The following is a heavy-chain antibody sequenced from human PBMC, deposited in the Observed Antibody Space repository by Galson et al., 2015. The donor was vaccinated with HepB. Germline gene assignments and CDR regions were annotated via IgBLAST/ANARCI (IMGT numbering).Heavy chain of an antibody. J-gene: IGHJ4*02. Sequence: ETLSLTCTVSGGSISSSSYYWGWIRQPPGKGLEWIGSIYYSGSTYYNPSLKSRVTISVDTSKNQFSLKLSSVTAADTAVYYCARMEGYSTGVFDYWGQGTLVTVSS. V-gene: IGHV4-39*01. CDR3: ARMEGYSTGVFDY. D-gene: IGHD2-15*01. CDR2: IYYSGST. CDR1: GGSISSSSYY.